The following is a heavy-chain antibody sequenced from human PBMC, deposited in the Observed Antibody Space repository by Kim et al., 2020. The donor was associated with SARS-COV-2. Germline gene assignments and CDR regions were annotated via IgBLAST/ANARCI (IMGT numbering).Heavy chain of an antibody. CDR1: GFTFSSYA. V-gene: IGHV3-23*01. CDR2: ISVSGGST. CDR3: AKLPEGAAAAYYFDY. D-gene: IGHD6-13*01. J-gene: IGHJ4*02. Sequence: GGSLRLSCAASGFTFSSYAMSWVRQAPGKGLEWVSAISVSGGSTYYADSVKGRFTISRDNSKNTLYLQMNSLRAEDTAVYYCAKLPEGAAAAYYFDYWGQGTLVTVSS.